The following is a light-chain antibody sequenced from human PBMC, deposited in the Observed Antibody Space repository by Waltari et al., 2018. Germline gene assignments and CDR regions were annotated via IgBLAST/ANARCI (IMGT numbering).Light chain of an antibody. CDR3: QSYDSSLNVV. Sequence: QSVLTQPPSVSGSPGPRVPLPGPGISPHLRPGCPLPWYPQLPGTAPKLLIYGNSNRPSGVPDRFSGSKSGTSASLAITGLQAEDEADYYCQSYDSSLNVVFGGGTKLTVL. CDR1: SPHLRPGCP. CDR2: GNS. J-gene: IGLJ2*01. V-gene: IGLV1-40*01.